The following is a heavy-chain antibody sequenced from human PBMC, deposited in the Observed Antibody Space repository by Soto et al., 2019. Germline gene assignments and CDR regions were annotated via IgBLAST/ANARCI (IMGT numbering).Heavy chain of an antibody. J-gene: IGHJ6*02. Sequence: GGSLRLSCAASGFTFSSYGMHWVRQAPGKGLEWVAVISYDGSNKYYADSVKGRFTISRDNSKNTLYLQMNSLRAEDTAVYYCAKGDLGYCSSTSCLTDYYYGMDVWGQGTTVTVS. CDR3: AKGDLGYCSSTSCLTDYYYGMDV. CDR1: GFTFSSYG. CDR2: ISYDGSNK. V-gene: IGHV3-30*18. D-gene: IGHD2-2*01.